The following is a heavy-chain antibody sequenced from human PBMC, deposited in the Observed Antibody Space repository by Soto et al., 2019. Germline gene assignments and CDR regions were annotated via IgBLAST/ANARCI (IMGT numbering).Heavy chain of an antibody. CDR3: ASTNYYDSSGYYYPVEY. Sequence: SETLSLTCTFSVVSISSYYWSCIRHPAGKGLEWIGRIYTSGSTNYNPSLKSRVTMSVDTSKNQFSLKLSPVTAADTAVYYCASTNYYDSSGYYYPVEYWGQGTLVSVSS. V-gene: IGHV4-4*07. J-gene: IGHJ4*02. CDR1: VVSISSYY. D-gene: IGHD3-22*01. CDR2: IYTSGST.